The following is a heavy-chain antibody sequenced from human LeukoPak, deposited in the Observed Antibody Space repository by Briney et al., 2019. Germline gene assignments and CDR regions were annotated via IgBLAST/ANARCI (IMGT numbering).Heavy chain of an antibody. Sequence: SGPTLVNPTQTLTLTCTFSGFSLSTSGVGVGWIRQPPGKALEWLALIYWNDDKRYSPSLKSRLTITKDTSKNQVVLTMTNMDPVDTATYYCAHSITIFGVVILTTDAFDIWGQGTMVTVSS. D-gene: IGHD3-3*01. J-gene: IGHJ3*02. CDR3: AHSITIFGVVILTTDAFDI. V-gene: IGHV2-5*01. CDR1: GFSLSTSGVG. CDR2: IYWNDDK.